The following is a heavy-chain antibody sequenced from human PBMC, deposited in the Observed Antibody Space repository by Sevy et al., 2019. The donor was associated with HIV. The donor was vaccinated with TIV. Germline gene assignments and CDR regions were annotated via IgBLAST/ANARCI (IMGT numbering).Heavy chain of an antibody. CDR3: ARGHTYSSSWYRSFWFDP. CDR1: GYTFTSYD. V-gene: IGHV1-8*01. Sequence: ASVKVSCKASGYTFTSYDINWVRQATGQGLEWMGWMNPNSGNTGYAQKFQGRVTMTRNTSISTAYMELGSLRSEDTAVYYCARGHTYSSSWYRSFWFDPWGQGTLVTVSS. CDR2: MNPNSGNT. J-gene: IGHJ5*02. D-gene: IGHD6-13*01.